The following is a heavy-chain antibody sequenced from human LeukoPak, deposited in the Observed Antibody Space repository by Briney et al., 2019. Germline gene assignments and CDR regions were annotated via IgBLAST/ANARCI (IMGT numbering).Heavy chain of an antibody. D-gene: IGHD3-22*01. V-gene: IGHV3-23*01. CDR1: GFTFSNYA. J-gene: IGHJ4*02. CDR2: ISGSGGNT. Sequence: PGGSLRLSCSASGFTFSNYAMSWVRPAPGRGLEWVSGISGSGGNTYYADSVKGRFTISRDDSKNTMYLQVNSLRAEDTAVYYCARGTNYYDSGAYYYGYYFDHWGQGTQVSVSS. CDR3: ARGTNYYDSGAYYYGYYFDH.